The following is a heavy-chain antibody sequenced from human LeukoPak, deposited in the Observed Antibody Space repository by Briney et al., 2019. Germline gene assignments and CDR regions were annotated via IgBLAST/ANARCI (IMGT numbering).Heavy chain of an antibody. V-gene: IGHV4-34*01. J-gene: IGHJ5*02. CDR3: ARGRGGDKVVVAAAKSGWFDP. D-gene: IGHD2-2*01. Sequence: PSETLSLTCAVYGGSFSGYYWSWIRQPPGKGLEWIGEITHSGSTNYNPSLKSRVTISVDTSKNQFSLKLTSVTAADTAVYYCARGRGGDKVVVAAAKSGWFDPWGQGTLVTVSS. CDR2: ITHSGST. CDR1: GGSFSGYY.